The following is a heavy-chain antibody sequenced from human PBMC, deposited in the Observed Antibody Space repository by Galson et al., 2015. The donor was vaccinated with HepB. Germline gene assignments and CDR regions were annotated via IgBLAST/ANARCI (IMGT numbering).Heavy chain of an antibody. CDR2: IWYDGSNK. V-gene: IGHV3-33*01. CDR1: GFTFSSYG. D-gene: IGHD3-3*01. CDR3: AREFDFWSGYYIDY. Sequence: SLRLSCAASGFTFSSYGMHWVRQAPGKGLEWVAVIWYDGSNKYYADSVKGRFTISRDNSKNTLYLQMNSLRAEDTAVYYCAREFDFWSGYYIDYWGQGTLLTVSS. J-gene: IGHJ4*02.